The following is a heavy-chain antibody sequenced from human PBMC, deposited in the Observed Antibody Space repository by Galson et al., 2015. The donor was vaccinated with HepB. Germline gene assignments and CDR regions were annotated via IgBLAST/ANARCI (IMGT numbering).Heavy chain of an antibody. J-gene: IGHJ5*02. CDR1: GYTFTNYA. CDR3: AREEPGLWFDP. D-gene: IGHD1-14*01. Sequence: SVKVSCKASGYTFTNYAMNWVRQAPGQGLGWMGWINTNTGNPTYAQGFAGRFVFSLDTSLSTTYLQVSSLKAEDTAVYYCAREEPGLWFDPWGQGTLVTVSS. CDR2: INTNTGNP. V-gene: IGHV7-4-1*02.